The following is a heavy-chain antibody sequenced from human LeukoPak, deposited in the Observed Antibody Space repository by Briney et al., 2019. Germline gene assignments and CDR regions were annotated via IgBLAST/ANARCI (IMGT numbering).Heavy chain of an antibody. CDR2: ITSSGACI. CDR1: GFTFSSYE. J-gene: IGHJ6*03. D-gene: IGHD1-26*01. Sequence: GGSLRLSCAASGFTFSSYEMNWVRQAPGKALEWVSSITSSGACIFYADSVKGRFTISRDNAKDSLYLQMNSLGPEDTAVYYCARDPYSGNYGNYYYYYMDVWGKGTTVTISS. CDR3: ARDPYSGNYGNYYYYYMDV. V-gene: IGHV3-21*01.